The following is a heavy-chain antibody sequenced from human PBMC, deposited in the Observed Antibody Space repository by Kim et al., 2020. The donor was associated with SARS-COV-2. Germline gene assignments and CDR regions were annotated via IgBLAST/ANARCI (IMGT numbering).Heavy chain of an antibody. J-gene: IGHJ4*02. CDR3: VREGHSSGSLGFDN. Sequence: ASVKVSCKASGYTFTTYALYWVRQAPGQSLEWMGWINAGNGNTRYSQKFQGRVTITRDTSASTVYMELSSLRSEDTAVYYCVREGHSSGSLGFDNWGLGTLVTVPS. V-gene: IGHV1-3*01. CDR1: GYTFTTYA. D-gene: IGHD6-19*01. CDR2: INAGNGNT.